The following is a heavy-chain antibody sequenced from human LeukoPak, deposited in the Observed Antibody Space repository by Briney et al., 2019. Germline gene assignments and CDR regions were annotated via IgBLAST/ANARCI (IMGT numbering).Heavy chain of an antibody. V-gene: IGHV3-33*08. CDR1: GFTFSTYA. D-gene: IGHD4-23*01. CDR3: ARDYGGSSPFDY. Sequence: HPGGSLRLSCAASGFTFSTYAMNWVRQAPGKVLDWVAFIRYDGSNKYYADSVKGRFTISRDNSKNTLYLQMNSLRAEDTAVYYCARDYGGSSPFDYWGQGTLVTVSS. CDR2: IRYDGSNK. J-gene: IGHJ4*02.